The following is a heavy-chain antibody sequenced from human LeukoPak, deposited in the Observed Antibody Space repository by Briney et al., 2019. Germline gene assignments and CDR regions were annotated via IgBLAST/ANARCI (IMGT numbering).Heavy chain of an antibody. CDR1: GFTFSTFG. CDR3: VKDDFYGAHDA. J-gene: IGHJ4*02. V-gene: IGHV3-30*02. CDR2: IRYDASNK. Sequence: PGGSLRLSCAATGFTFSTFGMHWVRQPPGKGLEWVAFIRYDASNKYYEDSVKGRFTISRDNSKNEVYLEMSRLRPEDSALYYCVKDDFYGAHDAWGRGTLVTVSS. D-gene: IGHD4/OR15-4a*01.